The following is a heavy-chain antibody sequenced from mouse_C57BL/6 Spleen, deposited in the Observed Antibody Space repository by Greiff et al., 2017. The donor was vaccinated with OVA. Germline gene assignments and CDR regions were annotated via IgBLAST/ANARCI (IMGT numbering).Heavy chain of an antibody. CDR2: IYPGDGDT. Sequence: VQLQQSGPELVKPGASVKISCKASGYAFSSSWMNWVKQRPGKGLEWIGRIYPGDGDTNYNGKFKGKATLTADKSSSTAYMQLSSLTSEDSAVYFCARLYSNYGVYFDYWGQGTTLTVSS. J-gene: IGHJ2*01. V-gene: IGHV1-82*01. CDR1: GYAFSSSW. D-gene: IGHD2-5*01. CDR3: ARLYSNYGVYFDY.